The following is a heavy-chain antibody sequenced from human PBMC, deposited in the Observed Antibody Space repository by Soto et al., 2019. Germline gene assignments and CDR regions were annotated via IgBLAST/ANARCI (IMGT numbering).Heavy chain of an antibody. J-gene: IGHJ5*02. Sequence: SETLYLTCTVSGGSLNSYYWTWIRQSPGKGLEWIGYVSSTGSTNYNPSLKSRVILSLDTSTSEVSLSLTSVTAADAAVYFCARFSPPRKSYDSNPGWFDPWGQGIMVT. CDR3: ARFSPPRKSYDSNPGWFDP. CDR1: GGSLNSYY. D-gene: IGHD3-22*01. V-gene: IGHV4-59*01. CDR2: VSSTGST.